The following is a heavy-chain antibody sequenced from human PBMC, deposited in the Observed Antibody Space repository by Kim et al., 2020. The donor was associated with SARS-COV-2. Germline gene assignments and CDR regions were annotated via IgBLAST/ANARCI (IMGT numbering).Heavy chain of an antibody. Sequence: GGSLRLSCAASGFPFSSYEMIWVRQAPGKGLEWVSYISGSGSTISYADSVKGRFTISRDNAKNSLLLQMNSLRAEDTAVYYCATKSGTEGSCWGQGTLVT. V-gene: IGHV3-48*03. CDR2: ISGSGSTI. D-gene: IGHD6-13*01. CDR1: GFPFSSYE. CDR3: ATKSGTEGSC. J-gene: IGHJ4*02.